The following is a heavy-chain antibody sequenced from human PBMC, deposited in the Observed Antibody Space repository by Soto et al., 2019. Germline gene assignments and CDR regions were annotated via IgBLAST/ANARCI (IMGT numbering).Heavy chain of an antibody. J-gene: IGHJ3*01. CDR3: ARDPNGDYLGAFDF. D-gene: IGHD4-17*01. Sequence: EVQLLEPGGGLVQPGGSLRLSCAASGFTFSSFFMSWVRQAPGKGLDWVSGIGANGGGTYYADSVKGRFIISRDNSNNTFFLQMTSLRAEDTAVYYCARDPNGDYLGAFDFWVKKTMVTVSS. CDR2: IGANGGGT. V-gene: IGHV3-23*01. CDR1: GFTFSSFF.